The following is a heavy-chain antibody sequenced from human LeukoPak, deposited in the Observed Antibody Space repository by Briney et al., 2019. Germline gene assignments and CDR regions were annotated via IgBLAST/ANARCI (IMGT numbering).Heavy chain of an antibody. V-gene: IGHV4-59*01. CDR1: GGSISSYY. CDR3: ARSHKAMAGEGLFDY. D-gene: IGHD5-18*01. CDR2: IYYSENT. J-gene: IGHJ4*02. Sequence: SETLSLTCTVSGGSISSYYWSWIRQPPGKGLEWIGYIYYSENTNYNPSLKSRVTISVDTSKNQFSLKLSSVTAADTAVHYCARSHKAMAGEGLFDYWGPGTLCTVSS.